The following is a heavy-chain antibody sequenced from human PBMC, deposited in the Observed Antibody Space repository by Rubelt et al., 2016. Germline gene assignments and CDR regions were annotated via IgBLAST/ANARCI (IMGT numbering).Heavy chain of an antibody. CDR2: IYASGSA. J-gene: IGHJ4*02. V-gene: IGHV4-39*07. CDR3: ARGTTTQTTGDQ. Sequence: QLQLQESGPGLVKPSETLALTCTVSGASISGSRTPWSWIRQTHGKGPEWSGHIYASGSAFYKASLTSRVTQSINAPRNQCSRKLNSVTAADTGVYYCARGTTTQTTGDQWGQGSLVTVSS. CDR1: GASISGSRTP. D-gene: IGHD4-17*01.